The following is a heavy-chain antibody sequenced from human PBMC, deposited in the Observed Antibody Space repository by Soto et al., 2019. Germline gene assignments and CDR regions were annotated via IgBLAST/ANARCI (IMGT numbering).Heavy chain of an antibody. CDR3: ARGPPRVRERTYYSGMDV. CDR1: GFTIRNYD. Sequence: EVQLVESGGGLAQPGGSLRLSCAASGFTIRNYDMHWVRQTTGKGLEWVSGIGDIDDPYYADSVKGRFTISREIAKNSLYLPLDGLRAGVSAVYDCARGPPRVRERTYYSGMDVWGQGTTVTVSS. D-gene: IGHD3-10*01. J-gene: IGHJ6*02. CDR2: IGDIDDP. V-gene: IGHV3-13*05.